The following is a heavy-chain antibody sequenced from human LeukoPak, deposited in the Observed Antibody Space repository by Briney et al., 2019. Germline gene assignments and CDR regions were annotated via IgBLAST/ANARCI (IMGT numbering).Heavy chain of an antibody. J-gene: IGHJ1*01. D-gene: IGHD4-17*01. CDR2: MNSNSGNT. V-gene: IGHV1-8*01. Sequence: ASVKVFCKASGYTYNNYEINLVPQATGQRLGWMGWMNSNSGNTGYAQKFQGRVTMTRNTSISTAYMELSSLRSEDTAVYYCARGRNYYGDYAWWGQGTLVTVSS. CDR3: ARGRNYYGDYAW. CDR1: GYTYNNYE.